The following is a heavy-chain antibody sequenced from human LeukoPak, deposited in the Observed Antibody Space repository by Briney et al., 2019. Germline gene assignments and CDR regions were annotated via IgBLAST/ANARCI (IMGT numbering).Heavy chain of an antibody. J-gene: IGHJ5*02. V-gene: IGHV1-46*01. Sequence: ASVKVSCKASGYTFTSYYMHWVRQAPGQGLEWMGIINPSGGSTSYAQKFQGRVTMTRDTSTSTVYMELSSLRSEDTAVYYCARDQTSYYDFWSGYPGGFDPWGQGTLVTVSS. D-gene: IGHD3-3*01. CDR2: INPSGGST. CDR1: GYTFTSYY. CDR3: ARDQTSYYDFWSGYPGGFDP.